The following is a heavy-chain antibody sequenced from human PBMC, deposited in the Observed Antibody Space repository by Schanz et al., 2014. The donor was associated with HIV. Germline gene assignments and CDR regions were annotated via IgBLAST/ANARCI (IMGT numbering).Heavy chain of an antibody. CDR2: ISGSGGST. V-gene: IGHV3-23*01. J-gene: IGHJ6*02. Sequence: EVQLLESGGGLVQPGGSLRLSCAASGFTFSSYAMSWVRQAAGKGLEWVSVISGSGGSTYYADSVKGRFTISRDNSKNTLYLQMNSLRAEDTAVYYCGKEVGQNMFCAIEVWGQGTTVTVSS. CDR1: GFTFSSYA. CDR3: GKEVGQNMFCAIEV. D-gene: IGHD3-10*02.